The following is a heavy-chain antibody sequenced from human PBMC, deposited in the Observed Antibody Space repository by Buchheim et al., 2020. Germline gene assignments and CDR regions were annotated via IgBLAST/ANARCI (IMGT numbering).Heavy chain of an antibody. CDR2: ISYDGSNK. CDR3: ARDGGITIFGVVTDYYYYGMDV. Sequence: QVQLVESGGGVVQPGRSLRLSCAASGFTFSSYAMHWVRQAPGKRLEWVAVISYDGSNKYYADSVKGRFTISRDNSKNTLYLQMNSLRAEDTAVYYCARDGGITIFGVVTDYYYYGMDVWGQGTT. CDR1: GFTFSSYA. V-gene: IGHV3-30*04. J-gene: IGHJ6*02. D-gene: IGHD3-3*01.